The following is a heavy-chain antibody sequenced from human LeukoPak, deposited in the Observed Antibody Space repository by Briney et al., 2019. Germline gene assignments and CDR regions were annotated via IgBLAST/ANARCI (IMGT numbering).Heavy chain of an antibody. CDR1: GGSISSYY. CDR2: IYYSGST. V-gene: IGHV4-59*01. Sequence: SETLSLTCTVSGGSISSYYWSWNRQPPGKGLEWIGYIYYSGSTNYNPSLKSRVTISVDTSKNQFSLKLSSVTAADTAVYYCARAGEYSYGYDYWGQGTLVTVSS. J-gene: IGHJ4*02. CDR3: ARAGEYSYGYDY. D-gene: IGHD5-18*01.